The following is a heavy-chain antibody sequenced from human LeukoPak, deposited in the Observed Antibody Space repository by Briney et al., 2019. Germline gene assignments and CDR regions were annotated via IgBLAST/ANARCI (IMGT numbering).Heavy chain of an antibody. CDR2: INHSGST. Sequence: SETLSLTCAVYGGSFSGYYWSWIRQPPGKGLEWIGEINHSGSTNYNPSLKSRVTISVDTSKNQFSLKLSSGTAADTAVYYCARGQYDFWSGLQYYYYYGMDVWGQGTTVTVSS. CDR1: GGSFSGYY. J-gene: IGHJ6*02. D-gene: IGHD3-3*01. V-gene: IGHV4-34*01. CDR3: ARGQYDFWSGLQYYYYYGMDV.